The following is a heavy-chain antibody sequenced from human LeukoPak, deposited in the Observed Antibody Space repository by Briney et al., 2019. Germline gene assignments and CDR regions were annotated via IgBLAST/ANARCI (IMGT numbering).Heavy chain of an antibody. CDR2: IYTSGSA. D-gene: IGHD7-27*01. CDR3: ARGPTWGSAYFDC. CDR1: GGSISSGDYY. Sequence: PSQTLSLTCTVSGGSISSGDYYWSWIRQPAGKGLEWIGRIYTSGSANYNPSLKSRVAVSVDTSKNQISLNLTSVTTADTAVYYCARGPTWGSAYFDCWGQGTLVTVSS. J-gene: IGHJ4*02. V-gene: IGHV4-61*02.